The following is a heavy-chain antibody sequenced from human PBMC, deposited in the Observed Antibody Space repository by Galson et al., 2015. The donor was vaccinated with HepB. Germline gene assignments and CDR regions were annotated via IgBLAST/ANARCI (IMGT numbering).Heavy chain of an antibody. CDR2: IIPIFGIA. Sequence: SVKVSCKASGYTFSSYAISWVRQAPGQGLEWMGGIIPIFGIANYAQKFQGRVTITADKSTSTACMELSSLRSEDTAVYYCALKGGAARPSGSSYYYGMDVWGQGTTVTVSS. J-gene: IGHJ6*02. CDR1: GYTFSSYA. CDR3: ALKGGAARPSGSSYYYGMDV. V-gene: IGHV1-69*10. D-gene: IGHD6-6*01.